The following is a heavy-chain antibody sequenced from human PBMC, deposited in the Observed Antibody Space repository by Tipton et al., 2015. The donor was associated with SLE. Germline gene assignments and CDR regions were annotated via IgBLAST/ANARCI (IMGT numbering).Heavy chain of an antibody. CDR3: ARVPSHYYDSSGYRLFDY. CDR1: GFTFSSYE. D-gene: IGHD3-22*01. Sequence: SLRLSCAASGFTFSSYEMNWVRQAPGKGLEWVSYISSSGSTIYYADSVKGRFTISRDNAKNSLYLQMNSLRAEDTAVYYCARVPSHYYDSSGYRLFDYWGQGTLVTVSS. J-gene: IGHJ4*02. V-gene: IGHV3-48*03. CDR2: ISSSGSTI.